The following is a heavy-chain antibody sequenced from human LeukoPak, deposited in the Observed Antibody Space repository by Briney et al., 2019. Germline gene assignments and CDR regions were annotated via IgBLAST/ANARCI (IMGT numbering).Heavy chain of an antibody. V-gene: IGHV4-30-4*08. CDR1: GGSISSGDYY. CDR3: ARGGFGCSGTSCLRGLDP. CDR2: IYYSGST. Sequence: NPSQTLSLTCTVSGGSISSGDYYWSWIRQPPGKGLEWIGYIYYSGSTYCNPSLKSRVTISVDTSKNRFSLKLSSVTAADTAVYYCARGGFGCSGTSCLRGLDPWGRGTLVTASS. J-gene: IGHJ5*02. D-gene: IGHD2-2*01.